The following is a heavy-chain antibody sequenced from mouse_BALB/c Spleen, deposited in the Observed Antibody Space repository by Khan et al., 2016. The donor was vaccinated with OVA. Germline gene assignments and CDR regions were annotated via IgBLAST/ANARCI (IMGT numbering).Heavy chain of an antibody. V-gene: IGHV2-9*02. J-gene: IGHJ2*01. Sequence: QVQLKESGPGLVAPSQSLSITCTVYGYSLTRYGVHWVRQPPGKGLEWLGLIWAGGSTNYNWALMSRLSISIDNSKSLVFLLMNRLQSDDTACDYCARSKYLARYWGQGTTLTVSS. CDR2: IWAGGST. CDR3: ARSKYLARY. CDR1: GYSLTRYG. D-gene: IGHD3-3*01.